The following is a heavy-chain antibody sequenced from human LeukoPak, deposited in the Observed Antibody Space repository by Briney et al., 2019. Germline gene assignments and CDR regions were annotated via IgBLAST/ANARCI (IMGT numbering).Heavy chain of an antibody. Sequence: GGSLRLSCAASGFTFNLYAMNWVRRAPGKGLEWVSSINGAGNSSYYADSLRGRFTVSRDNSKNTLYLQMNSLRAEDTAVYYCAKRGLRGTWFHPWGQGTLVTVSS. CDR1: GFTFNLYA. CDR2: INGAGNSS. CDR3: AKRGLRGTWFHP. D-gene: IGHD4-17*01. V-gene: IGHV3-23*01. J-gene: IGHJ5*02.